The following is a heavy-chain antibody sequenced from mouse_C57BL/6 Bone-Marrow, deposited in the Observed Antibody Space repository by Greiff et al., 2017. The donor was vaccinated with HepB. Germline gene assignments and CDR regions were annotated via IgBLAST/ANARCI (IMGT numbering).Heavy chain of an antibody. D-gene: IGHD1-1*01. Sequence: QVQLQQSGAELVKPGASVKMSCKASGYTFTSYWITWVKQRPGQGLEWIGDIYPGSGSTNYNEKFKSKATLTVDTSSSTAYMQLSSLTSEDSAVYYCARGTTVVEAWFAYWGQGTLVTVSA. CDR3: ARGTTVVEAWFAY. J-gene: IGHJ3*01. V-gene: IGHV1-55*01. CDR2: IYPGSGST. CDR1: GYTFTSYW.